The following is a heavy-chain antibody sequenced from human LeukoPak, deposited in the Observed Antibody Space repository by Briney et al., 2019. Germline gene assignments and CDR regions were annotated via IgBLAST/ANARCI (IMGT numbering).Heavy chain of an antibody. V-gene: IGHV3-23*01. J-gene: IGHJ4*02. D-gene: IGHD1-26*01. CDR2: ISGSGGST. CDR3: AKDRNSEGGAAKNY. CDR1: GFTFSNYA. Sequence: HPGGSLRLSCAASGFTFSNYAMSWVRQAPGKGLEWVSTISGSGGSTYYADSVKGRVSISRDNSKNTLYLQMNSLRAEDTAVYYCAKDRNSEGGAAKNYWGQGTLVTVSS.